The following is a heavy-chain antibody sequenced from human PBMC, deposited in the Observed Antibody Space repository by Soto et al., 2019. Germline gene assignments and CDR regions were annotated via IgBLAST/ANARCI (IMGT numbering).Heavy chain of an antibody. CDR3: AREDTPYYYDSSGYYFRPGAFDI. CDR2: IIPIFGTA. Sequence: SVKVSCKASGGTFSSYAISWVRQAPGQGLEWMGGIIPIFGTANYAQKFQGRVTITADESTSTAYMELSSLRSEDTAVYYCAREDTPYYYDSSGYYFRPGAFDIWGQGTMVT. CDR1: GGTFSSYA. J-gene: IGHJ3*02. V-gene: IGHV1-69*13. D-gene: IGHD3-22*01.